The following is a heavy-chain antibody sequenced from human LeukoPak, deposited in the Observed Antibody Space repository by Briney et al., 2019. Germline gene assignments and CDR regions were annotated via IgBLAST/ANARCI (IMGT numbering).Heavy chain of an antibody. CDR3: ARGKLELREALDY. J-gene: IGHJ4*02. D-gene: IGHD1-7*01. V-gene: IGHV3-30-3*01. CDR2: ISYDGSNN. CDR1: GFTFSSYT. Sequence: GRSLRLSCAASGFTFSSYTIHWVRQAPGKGLEWVPVISYDGSNNYYADSVKGRFTISRDNAKNTLYLQMNSLRAEDTAVYYCARGKLELREALDYWGQGTLVTVSS.